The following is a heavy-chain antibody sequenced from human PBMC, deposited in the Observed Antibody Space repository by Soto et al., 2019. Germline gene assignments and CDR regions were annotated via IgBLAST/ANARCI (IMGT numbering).Heavy chain of an antibody. CDR3: ARGPSE. CDR2: IYPATGDT. V-gene: IGHV1-2*04. CDR1: GYIFIGSY. J-gene: IGHJ4*02. Sequence: QVQLVQSGAEMKSPGSSVKVSCKATGYIFIGSYLHWIRQAPGQGPEWMGSIYPATGDTDYAQTYQGWVILTGDTAIGTAYMELKWLTFDDTGMYYCARGPSEWGQGTLVTVSS.